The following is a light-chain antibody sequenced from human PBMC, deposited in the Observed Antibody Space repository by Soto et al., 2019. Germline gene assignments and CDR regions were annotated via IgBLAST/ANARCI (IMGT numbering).Light chain of an antibody. J-gene: IGLJ1*01. CDR3: SSFTSSMNNV. Sequence: QSALTQPASVSGSPGESVAISCTGTSSDVGGYNSVSWYQQHPGKAPKLIIYDVGDRPSGVAYRFSGSKSGNTASLTISGRQPADEADYFCSSFTSSMNNVFGSGTKLTVL. CDR1: SSDVGGYNS. CDR2: DVG. V-gene: IGLV2-14*03.